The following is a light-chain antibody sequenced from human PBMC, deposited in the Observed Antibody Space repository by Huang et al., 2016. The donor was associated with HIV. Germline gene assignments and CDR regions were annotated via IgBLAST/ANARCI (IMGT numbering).Light chain of an antibody. CDR1: QSIGTY. V-gene: IGKV3-11*01. J-gene: IGKJ4*01. Sequence: EIVLTQSPVTLSLSPGDRATLSCRASQSIGTYLARYQQKSGQAPRLLIYDASNRAAGVPARFSASGSETDFTLTIDSLDPDDFAIYHCQQRSKWPLTFGGGTKVEMK. CDR3: QQRSKWPLT. CDR2: DAS.